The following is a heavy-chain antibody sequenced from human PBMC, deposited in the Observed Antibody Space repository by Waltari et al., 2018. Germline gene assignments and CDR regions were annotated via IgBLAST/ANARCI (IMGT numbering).Heavy chain of an antibody. V-gene: IGHV4-39*01. J-gene: IGHJ3*02. CDR1: GGSISSSSYS. CDR3: ASVIPDAFDI. Sequence: QLQLQESGPGLVKPSETLSPTCTVSGGSISSSSYSWGWIRQPPGKGLEWIGSIYYSGSTYYNPSLKSRVTISVDTSKNQFSLKLSSVTAADTAVYYCASVIPDAFDIWGQGTMVTVSS. CDR2: IYYSGST.